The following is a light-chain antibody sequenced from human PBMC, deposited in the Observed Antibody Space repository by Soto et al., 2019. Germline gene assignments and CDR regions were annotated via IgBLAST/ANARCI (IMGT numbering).Light chain of an antibody. J-gene: IGLJ1*01. CDR2: EVS. Sequence: QSVLTQPASVSGSPGQSITISCTGTSSDVGGYNYVSWYQLHPGKAPKLMVYEVSKRPSGVPDRFSGSKSDNTASLTISGLQAEDEADYYCCSYAGSYTFVFGIGTKVTVL. V-gene: IGLV2-11*01. CDR1: SSDVGGYNY. CDR3: CSYAGSYTFV.